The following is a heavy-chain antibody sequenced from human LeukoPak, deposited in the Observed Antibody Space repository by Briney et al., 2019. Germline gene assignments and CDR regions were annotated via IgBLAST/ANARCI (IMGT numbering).Heavy chain of an antibody. CDR3: AREEYSYGNRY. J-gene: IGHJ4*02. Sequence: GGSLRLSCAASGFTFSSYAMHWVRQAPGKGLEWVAVISYDGSNRYYADSVKGRFTISRDNSKNTLYLQMNSLRAEDTAVYYCAREEYSYGNRYWGQGTLVTVSS. V-gene: IGHV3-30*04. CDR1: GFTFSSYA. D-gene: IGHD5-18*01. CDR2: ISYDGSNR.